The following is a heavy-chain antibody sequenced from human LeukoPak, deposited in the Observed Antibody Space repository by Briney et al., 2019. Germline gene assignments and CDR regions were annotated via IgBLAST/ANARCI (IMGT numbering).Heavy chain of an antibody. D-gene: IGHD1-26*01. CDR3: ATAIYGGATGYYYYYMDV. J-gene: IGHJ6*03. CDR2: IIPIFGTA. V-gene: IGHV1-69*13. CDR1: GGTFSSYA. Sequence: SVKVSCKASGGTFSSYAISWVRQAPGQGLEWMGGIIPIFGTANYAQKFQGRVTITADESTSTAYMELSSLRSEDTAVYYCATAIYGGATGYYYYYMDVWGKGTTVTVSS.